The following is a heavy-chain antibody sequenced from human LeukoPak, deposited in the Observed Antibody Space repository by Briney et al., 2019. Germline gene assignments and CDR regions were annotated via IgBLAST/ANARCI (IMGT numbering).Heavy chain of an antibody. J-gene: IGHJ4*02. CDR1: GYRFTSYW. V-gene: IGHV5-10-1*01. CDR2: IDYSESYT. D-gene: IGHD3-10*01. Sequence: GGALRISFKGSGYRFTSYWISWGRPRPGKGMGRRGRIDYSESYTNYSPSFQGHVTISADKSISTPYLQWSSLKASDTAMYYCARLSVTMVRGVIPSPPDYWGQGTLVTVSS. CDR3: ARLSVTMVRGVIPSPPDY.